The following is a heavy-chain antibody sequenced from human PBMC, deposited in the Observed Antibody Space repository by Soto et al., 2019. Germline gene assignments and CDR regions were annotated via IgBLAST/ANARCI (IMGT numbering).Heavy chain of an antibody. D-gene: IGHD1-26*01. CDR1: GLTVSSSY. Sequence: EVQLVQSGGGLIQPGGSLRLSCEASGLTVSSSYISWVRQAAGKGLEWVSVIYSGGSSDYADSVRGRFTISRDNSKNTVFLQMNRLRVDDTGVYYCAREDVERSYGPAFDIWGQGTKVTVSA. CDR2: IYSGGSS. CDR3: AREDVERSYGPAFDI. J-gene: IGHJ3*02. V-gene: IGHV3-53*02.